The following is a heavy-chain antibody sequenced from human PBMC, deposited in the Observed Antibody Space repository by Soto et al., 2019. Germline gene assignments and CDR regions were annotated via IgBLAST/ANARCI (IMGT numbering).Heavy chain of an antibody. J-gene: IGHJ4*02. V-gene: IGHV4-4*02. CDR1: GGSISSSNW. CDR3: ARDGYSSGWYSVY. CDR2: IYHSGST. D-gene: IGHD6-19*01. Sequence: SETLSLTCAVSGGSISSSNWWGWVRQPPGKGLEWIGEIYHSGSTNYNPSLKSRVTISVDKSKNQFSLKLSSVTAADTAVYYCARDGYSSGWYSVYWGQGTLVPVSS.